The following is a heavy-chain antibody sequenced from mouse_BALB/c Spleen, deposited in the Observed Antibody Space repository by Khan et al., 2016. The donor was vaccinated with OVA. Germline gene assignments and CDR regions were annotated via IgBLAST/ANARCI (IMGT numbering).Heavy chain of an antibody. CDR2: TNPTNGRT. CDR3: ARIKKIVATCFDY. Sequence: QVQLKESGAELVKAGASVKMSCKASGYTFTSYWMHWVKQRLGQGLEWFAETNPTNGRTYYNEKFKSKATLTVDTSSSTAYMLLSGPTFEDSAVYYCARIKKIVATCFDYWGQGTTLTVSS. CDR1: GYTFTSYW. D-gene: IGHD1-1*01. V-gene: IGHV1S81*02. J-gene: IGHJ2*01.